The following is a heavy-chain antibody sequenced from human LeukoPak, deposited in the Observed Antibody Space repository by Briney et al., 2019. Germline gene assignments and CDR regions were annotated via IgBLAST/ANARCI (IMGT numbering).Heavy chain of an antibody. CDR2: ISIGGSTT. CDR1: GFTLTTYA. J-gene: IGHJ4*02. Sequence: GGSLRLSCTASGFTLTTYAMSGVRKAPGKGLEWVSTISIGGSTTFYADSVKGRFTISRDSSKNTLYLQMNSLKAEDTAIYYCAKGFSGSYSIFDCWGQGTLVTVSS. CDR3: AKGFSGSYSIFDC. V-gene: IGHV3-23*01. D-gene: IGHD1-26*01.